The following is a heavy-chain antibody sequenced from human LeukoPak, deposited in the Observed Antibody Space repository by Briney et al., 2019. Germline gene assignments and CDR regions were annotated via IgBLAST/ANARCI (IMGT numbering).Heavy chain of an antibody. V-gene: IGHV1-69*13. CDR2: NIPIFGTA. J-gene: IGHJ1*01. CDR3: ARGRITGTTANFQH. CDR1: GGTFSSYA. D-gene: IGHD1-20*01. Sequence: ASVKVSCKASGGTFSSYAISWVRQAPGQGLEWMGGNIPIFGTANYAQKFQGRVTITADESTSTAYMELSSLRSEDTAVYYCARGRITGTTANFQHWGQGTLVTVSS.